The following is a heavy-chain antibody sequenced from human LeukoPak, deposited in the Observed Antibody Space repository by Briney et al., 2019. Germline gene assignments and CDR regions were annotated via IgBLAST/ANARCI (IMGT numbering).Heavy chain of an antibody. D-gene: IGHD3-3*01. CDR1: GFTFSSYS. J-gene: IGHJ4*02. Sequence: GGSLRLSCAASGFTFSSYSMNWVRQAPGKGLEWVSYISSSSSTIYYADSVKGRFTISRDNAKNSLYLQMNSLRDEDTAVYYCARGVDFWGGYSIGYWGQGTLVTVSS. CDR2: ISSSSSTI. V-gene: IGHV3-48*02. CDR3: ARGVDFWGGYSIGY.